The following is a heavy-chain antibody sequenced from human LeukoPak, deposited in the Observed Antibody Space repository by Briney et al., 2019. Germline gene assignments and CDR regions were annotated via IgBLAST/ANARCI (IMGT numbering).Heavy chain of an antibody. V-gene: IGHV4-4*07. Sequence: PSEPLSLTCTVSGGSISSYYWSWIRQPAGKGLEWIGRIYTSGSTNYNPSLKSRVTMSVDTSKNQFSLKLTSVTAADAAVYYCARGGIVVATDYWGQGTLVTVSS. J-gene: IGHJ4*02. CDR1: GGSISSYY. CDR2: IYTSGST. D-gene: IGHD6-19*01. CDR3: ARGGIVVATDY.